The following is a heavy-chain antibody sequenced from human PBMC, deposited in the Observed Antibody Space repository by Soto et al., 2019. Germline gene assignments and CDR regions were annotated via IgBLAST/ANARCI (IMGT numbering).Heavy chain of an antibody. CDR1: GFTFSSYG. Sequence: GGSLRLSCAASGFTFSSYGMHWVRQAPGKGLEWVSYISSSGSTRHYADSVKGRFTISRDNAKNSLYLQMNSLRGEDTAVYYCARVKVPAAILDAFDIWGQGTMVTVS. V-gene: IGHV3-48*04. D-gene: IGHD2-2*01. CDR2: ISSSGSTR. J-gene: IGHJ3*02. CDR3: ARVKVPAAILDAFDI.